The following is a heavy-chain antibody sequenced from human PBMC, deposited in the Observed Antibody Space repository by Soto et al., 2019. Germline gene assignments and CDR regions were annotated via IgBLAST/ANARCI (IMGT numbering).Heavy chain of an antibody. J-gene: IGHJ6*02. Sequence: SGPTLVNPTETLTLTCTFSGFSLTSPGMCVSWIRQSPGKALEWLALIERDDDDKYFSTSLKTRLTISKDTRKNQVVLTMANMEPADTATYYCARSIRGPRRFNGMDVWGQGTTVTVSS. CDR2: IERDDDDK. CDR3: ARSIRGPRRFNGMDV. V-gene: IGHV2-70*13. D-gene: IGHD1-20*01. CDR1: GFSLTSPGMC.